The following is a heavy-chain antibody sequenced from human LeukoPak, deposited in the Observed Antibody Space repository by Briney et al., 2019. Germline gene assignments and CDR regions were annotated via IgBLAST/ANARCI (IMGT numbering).Heavy chain of an antibody. Sequence: GGSLRLSCAASGFTFSSSDMHWVRQAPGKGLEYVSSINENGYDTNYINSVEGRFTISRDDSKKTVYLQMDSLKIEDMGLYYCVRTSPHGRAFDIWGQGTMVTVSS. J-gene: IGHJ3*02. D-gene: IGHD3/OR15-3a*01. CDR3: VRTSPHGRAFDI. CDR1: GFTFSSSD. V-gene: IGHV3-64*01. CDR2: INENGYDT.